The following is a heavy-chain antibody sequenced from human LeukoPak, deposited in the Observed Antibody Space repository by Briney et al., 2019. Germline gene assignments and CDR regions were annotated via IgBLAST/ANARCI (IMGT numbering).Heavy chain of an antibody. Sequence: PGGSLRLSCAASGFTFSSYSMNWVRQAPGKGLEWVSSISSSSSYIYYADSVKGRFTISRDNAKNSLYLQMNSLRAEDTAVYYCASQRGRGYSYGYSDYWGQGTLVTVSS. J-gene: IGHJ4*02. CDR2: ISSSSSYI. CDR3: ASQRGRGYSYGYSDY. D-gene: IGHD5-18*01. V-gene: IGHV3-21*01. CDR1: GFTFSSYS.